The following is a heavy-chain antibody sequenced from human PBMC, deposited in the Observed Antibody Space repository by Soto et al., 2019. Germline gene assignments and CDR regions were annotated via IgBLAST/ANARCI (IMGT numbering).Heavy chain of an antibody. V-gene: IGHV4-31*03. J-gene: IGHJ6*02. D-gene: IGHD2-2*01. CDR3: ARHNKGVVPAARTYYYYYGMDV. CDR2: VYYRGST. Sequence: QVQLQESGPGLVKPSQTLSLTCTVSGGSISSGGYYWTWIRQHPGKGLEWIGYVYYRGSTYYNPSLKSRVTIAVDTSKNQFSLKLSSVTAADTAVYYCARHNKGVVPAARTYYYYYGMDVWGQGTTVTVSS. CDR1: GGSISSGGYY.